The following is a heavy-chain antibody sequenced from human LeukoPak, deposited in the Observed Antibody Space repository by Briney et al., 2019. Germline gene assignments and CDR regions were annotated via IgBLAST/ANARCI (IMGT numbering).Heavy chain of an antibody. Sequence: PGGSLRLSCAASGFTFSSYGMSWVRQAPGKGLEWVSAISGRDSNTYYAASVEGRFTISRDNSKNTLYLHLNSLRAEDTAVYYCAKRSDYGGNGNYFDSWGQGTPVTVSS. CDR3: AKRSDYGGNGNYFDS. CDR1: GFTFSSYG. V-gene: IGHV3-23*01. J-gene: IGHJ4*02. D-gene: IGHD4-23*01. CDR2: ISGRDSNT.